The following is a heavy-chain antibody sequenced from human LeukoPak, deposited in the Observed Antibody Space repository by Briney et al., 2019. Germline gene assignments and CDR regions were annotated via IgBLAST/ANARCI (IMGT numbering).Heavy chain of an antibody. CDR2: IYYTGST. Sequence: SETLSLTCTVSGGSISSYYWSWIRQPPGKGLEWIGYIYYTGSTDYNPSLKSRVAISVDTSKNQFSLKLSSVTAADTAVYYCARGSKTAPGTFDYWGQGTLVTVSS. J-gene: IGHJ4*02. CDR3: ARGSKTAPGTFDY. D-gene: IGHD6-13*01. CDR1: GGSISSYY. V-gene: IGHV4-59*01.